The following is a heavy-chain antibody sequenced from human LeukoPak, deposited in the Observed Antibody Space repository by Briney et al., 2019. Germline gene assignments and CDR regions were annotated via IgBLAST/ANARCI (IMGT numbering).Heavy chain of an antibody. CDR3: ARERGYGDRFDY. D-gene: IGHD4-17*01. J-gene: IGHJ4*02. Sequence: GGSLRLSCAASGFTVSSKYMSWVRQAPGKGLEWVSSISSSSSYIYYADSVKGRFTISRDNAKDSLYLQMNSLRAEDTAVYYCARERGYGDRFDYWGQGTLVTVSS. CDR2: ISSSSSYI. V-gene: IGHV3-21*01. CDR1: GFTVSSKY.